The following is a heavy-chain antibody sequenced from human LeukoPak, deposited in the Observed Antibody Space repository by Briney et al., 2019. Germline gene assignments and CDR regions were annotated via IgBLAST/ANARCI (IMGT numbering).Heavy chain of an antibody. CDR2: IYYSGST. Sequence: PSETLSLTCTVSGGSVSSGSYYWSWIRQPPGKGLEWIGYIYYSGSTNYNPSLKSRVTISVDTSKNQFSLKLSSVTAADTAVYYCAREGLGRNYFDYWGQGTLVTVSS. D-gene: IGHD3-10*01. J-gene: IGHJ4*02. CDR1: GGSVSSGSYY. CDR3: AREGLGRNYFDY. V-gene: IGHV4-61*01.